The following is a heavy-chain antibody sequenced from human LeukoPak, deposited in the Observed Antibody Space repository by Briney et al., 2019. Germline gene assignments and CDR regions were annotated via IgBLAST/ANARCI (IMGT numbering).Heavy chain of an antibody. CDR1: GGSFSGYY. D-gene: IGHD2-2*01. Sequence: IPSKTLSLTCAVYGGSFSGYYWSWLRQPPGKGLEWIGEINHSGSTNYNPSLKSRVTISVDTSKNQFSLKLSSVTAADTAVYYCARGYCSSTSCPGGGWFDPWGQGTLVTVSS. CDR2: INHSGST. CDR3: ARGYCSSTSCPGGGWFDP. V-gene: IGHV4-34*01. J-gene: IGHJ5*02.